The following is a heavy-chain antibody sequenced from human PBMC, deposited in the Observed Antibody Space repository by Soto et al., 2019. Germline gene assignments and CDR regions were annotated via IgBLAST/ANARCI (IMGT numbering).Heavy chain of an antibody. CDR1: GGSFSGYY. J-gene: IGHJ3*02. CDR2: INHSGST. Sequence: SETLSLTCAVYGGSFSGYYWSWIRQPPGKGLEWIGEINHSGSTNYNPSLKSRVTISVDTSKNQFSLKLSSVTAADTAVYYCARNRSLKFTMIVVVRQNSARDAFDISGQGTTVTVSS. V-gene: IGHV4-34*01. D-gene: IGHD3-22*01. CDR3: ARNRSLKFTMIVVVRQNSARDAFDI.